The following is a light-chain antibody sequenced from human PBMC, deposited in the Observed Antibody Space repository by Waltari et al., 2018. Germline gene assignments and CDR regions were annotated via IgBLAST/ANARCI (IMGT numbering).Light chain of an antibody. Sequence: SALPQPASVSGSPGQSITISCTGTSSDVGGYNCVSWFQQYPGKAPKLILYDVSHRHAGVASRCAGSKSGDTASLTSAGRQADDEADYHCISYSSSATGHVIIGGGTKLTV. V-gene: IGLV2-14*03. CDR2: DVS. CDR1: SSDVGGYNC. J-gene: IGLJ2*01. CDR3: ISYSSSATGHVI.